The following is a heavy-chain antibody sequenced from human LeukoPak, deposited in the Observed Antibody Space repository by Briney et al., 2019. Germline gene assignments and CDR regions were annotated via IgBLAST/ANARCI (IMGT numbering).Heavy chain of an antibody. J-gene: IGHJ4*02. V-gene: IGHV3-53*01. CDR1: GFTFSDAW. Sequence: GGSLRLSCIASGFTFSDAWMSWFRQAPGKGLEWLSVLDSGGSAIYADSVRGRSTISRDNSKNTLHLQMDSLTIEDSALYYCARDHVVASGAVAYWGQGTLVTVSS. CDR3: ARDHVVASGAVAY. D-gene: IGHD2-15*01. CDR2: LDSGGSA.